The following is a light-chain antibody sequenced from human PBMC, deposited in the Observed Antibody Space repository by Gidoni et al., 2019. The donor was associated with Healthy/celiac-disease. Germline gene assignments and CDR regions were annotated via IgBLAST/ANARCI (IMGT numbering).Light chain of an antibody. CDR1: QSVSSY. Sequence: EIVFAPSPATLSFSPGERATLPCRASQSVSSYLAWYQQKPGQAPRLLIYDASNRATGIPARFSGSGSGTDFTLTISSLEPEDFAVYYCQQRSNWPPLTFGGGTKVEIK. J-gene: IGKJ4*01. CDR3: QQRSNWPPLT. V-gene: IGKV3-11*01. CDR2: DAS.